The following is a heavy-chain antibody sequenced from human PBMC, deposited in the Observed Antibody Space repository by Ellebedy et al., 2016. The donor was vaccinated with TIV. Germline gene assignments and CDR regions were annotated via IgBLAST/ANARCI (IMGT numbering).Heavy chain of an antibody. CDR2: TYYRSKWYN. J-gene: IGHJ3*02. Sequence: SQTLSLTCDISGDSVSSNSASWNWIRQSPSRGLEWLGKTYYRSKWYNDYAVSVKSRITINPDTSKNQFSLQLNSVTPEDSAVYYCARAGRSATIYSHAFDIWGQGTMVTVSS. D-gene: IGHD5-24*01. CDR3: ARAGRSATIYSHAFDI. V-gene: IGHV6-1*01. CDR1: GDSVSSNSAS.